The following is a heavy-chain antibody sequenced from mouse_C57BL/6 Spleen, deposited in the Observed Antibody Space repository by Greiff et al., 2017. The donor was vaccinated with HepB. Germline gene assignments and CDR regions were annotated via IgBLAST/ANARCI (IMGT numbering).Heavy chain of an antibody. CDR1: GYTFTSYW. CDR3: ARWGYDYGDYYAMDY. Sequence: QLQQPGAELVKPGASVQLSCKASGYTFTSYWMHWVKHRPGQGLEWIGMIHPNSGSTNYNEKFKSKATLTVDKSSSTAYMQLSSLTSEDSAVYYCARWGYDYGDYYAMDYWGQGTSVTVSS. J-gene: IGHJ4*01. D-gene: IGHD2-4*01. V-gene: IGHV1-64*01. CDR2: IHPNSGST.